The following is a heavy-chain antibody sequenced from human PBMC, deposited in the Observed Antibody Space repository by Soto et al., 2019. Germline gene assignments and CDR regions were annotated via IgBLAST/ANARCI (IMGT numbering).Heavy chain of an antibody. D-gene: IGHD3-22*01. Sequence: QVQLVESGGGVVQPGRSLRLSCAASGFTFSSYGMHWVRQAPGKGLEWVAVISYDGSNKYYADSVKGRFTISRDNSKNTLYLQMNSLRAEDTAVYYCAKGQVYYYDSSGYLDYWGQGTLVTVSS. CDR2: ISYDGSNK. V-gene: IGHV3-30*18. J-gene: IGHJ4*02. CDR3: AKGQVYYYDSSGYLDY. CDR1: GFTFSSYG.